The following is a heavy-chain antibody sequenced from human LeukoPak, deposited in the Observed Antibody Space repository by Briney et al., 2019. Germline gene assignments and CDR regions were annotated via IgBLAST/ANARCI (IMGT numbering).Heavy chain of an antibody. V-gene: IGHV3-23*01. CDR1: GFTFSSYG. CDR3: AKAGGYSGFGDY. Sequence: GGSLRLSCAASGFTFSSYGMNWVRQAPGKGLEWVSGLSGSGGSTHYADSVKGRFTISRDNSKNTLYLQMNSLRAEDTAVYYCAKAGGYSGFGDYWGQGTLVTVSS. J-gene: IGHJ4*02. CDR2: LSGSGGST. D-gene: IGHD5-12*01.